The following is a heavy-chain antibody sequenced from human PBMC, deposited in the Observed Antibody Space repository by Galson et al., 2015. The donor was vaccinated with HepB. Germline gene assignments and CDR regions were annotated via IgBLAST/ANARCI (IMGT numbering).Heavy chain of an antibody. J-gene: IGHJ4*02. Sequence: SLRLSCAASGFTFSSYSMNWVRQAPGKGLEWVSSISSSSSYIYYADSVKGRFTISRDNAKNSLYLQMNSLRAEDTAVYYCARDPPEVGATSLFGYWGQGTLVTVSS. D-gene: IGHD1-26*01. CDR3: ARDPPEVGATSLFGY. CDR2: ISSSSSYI. V-gene: IGHV3-21*01. CDR1: GFTFSSYS.